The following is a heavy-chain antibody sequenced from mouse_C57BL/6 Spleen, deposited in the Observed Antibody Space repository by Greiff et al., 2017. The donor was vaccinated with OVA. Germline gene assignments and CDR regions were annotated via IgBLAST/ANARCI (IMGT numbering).Heavy chain of an antibody. V-gene: IGHV1-19*01. D-gene: IGHD2-5*01. CDR3: ARGYSNPYFDY. Sequence: EVQLQQSGPVLVKPGASVKMSCKASGYTFTDYYMNWVKQSHGKSLEWIGVINPYNGGTSYNQKFKGKATLTVDKSSSTAYMELNSLTSEDSAVYYCARGYSNPYFDYWGQGTTLTVSS. CDR1: GYTFTDYY. J-gene: IGHJ2*01. CDR2: INPYNGGT.